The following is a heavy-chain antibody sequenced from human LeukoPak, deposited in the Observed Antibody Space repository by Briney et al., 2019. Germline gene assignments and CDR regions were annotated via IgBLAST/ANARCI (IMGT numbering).Heavy chain of an antibody. CDR2: IYYSGTT. CDR3: AAYGSGSYRDFDS. CDR1: GVSISLSSYY. D-gene: IGHD3-10*01. V-gene: IGHV4-39*01. J-gene: IGHJ4*02. Sequence: SETLSLTCTVSGVSISLSSYYWGWLRQPPGKGLEWIGSIYYSGTTFYNPSLKSRVTISVDTSKNQFSLKLSSVTAADTAVYYCAAYGSGSYRDFDSWGQGTLVTVSS.